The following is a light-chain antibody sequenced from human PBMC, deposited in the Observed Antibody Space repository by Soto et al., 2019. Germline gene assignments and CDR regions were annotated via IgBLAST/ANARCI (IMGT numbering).Light chain of an antibody. Sequence: DIQLTKSPSSLCASVEDRVIITCRASQSISSYLNWYQQQPGKATKLLIYAASTLQGGVPSRFNGSGSETDFTLTISSLQPEDFATYYCQQSYSTPRTFGQGTKVDSK. V-gene: IGKV1-39*01. J-gene: IGKJ1*01. CDR3: QQSYSTPRT. CDR2: AAS. CDR1: QSISSY.